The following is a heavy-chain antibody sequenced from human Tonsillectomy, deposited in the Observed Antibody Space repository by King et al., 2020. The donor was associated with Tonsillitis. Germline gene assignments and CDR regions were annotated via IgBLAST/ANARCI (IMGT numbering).Heavy chain of an antibody. Sequence: VQLQQWGAGLLKPSETLSLTCAVYGGSFSGYYWSWIRQPPGKGLDWIGEVSHNGNTNYHPSLKSRVTISVDTSKNQFSLKLSSVTAADTAVYYCARGHYGEMGFDYWGQGTRVTVSS. CDR1: GGSFSGYY. D-gene: IGHD4-17*01. V-gene: IGHV4-34*01. CDR2: VSHNGNT. CDR3: ARGHYGEMGFDY. J-gene: IGHJ4*02.